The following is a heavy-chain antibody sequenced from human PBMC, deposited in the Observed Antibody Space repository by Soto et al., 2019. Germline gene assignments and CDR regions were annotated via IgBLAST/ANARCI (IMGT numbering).Heavy chain of an antibody. J-gene: IGHJ4*02. CDR1: GFTFSSYE. Sequence: EVQLVESGGGLVQPGGSLRLSCAASGFTFSSYEINWVRQAPGKGLEWVSHITSRSDTIYYADSVKGRFTISRDNAETSLYLQMNSLRAEDTAVYYCARSSGHYRPFDSWGQGTLVNVSS. CDR2: ITSRSDTI. V-gene: IGHV3-48*03. CDR3: ARSSGHYRPFDS. D-gene: IGHD3-22*01.